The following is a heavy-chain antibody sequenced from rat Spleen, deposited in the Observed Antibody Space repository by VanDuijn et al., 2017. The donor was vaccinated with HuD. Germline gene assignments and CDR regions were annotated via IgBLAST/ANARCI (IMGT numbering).Heavy chain of an antibody. J-gene: IGHJ3*01. Sequence: QVQLKESGPGLVQPSQTLSLTCTVSGFSLTSNSVSWVRQPPGKDLEWIAAILSGGSTNYNSALKSRLSISRDTSKSQVFLTMNSLQTEDTAIYFCTSPFRWFAYWGQGTLVTVSS. CDR2: ILSGGST. CDR3: TSPFRWFAY. V-gene: IGHV2-15*01. CDR1: GFSLTSNS.